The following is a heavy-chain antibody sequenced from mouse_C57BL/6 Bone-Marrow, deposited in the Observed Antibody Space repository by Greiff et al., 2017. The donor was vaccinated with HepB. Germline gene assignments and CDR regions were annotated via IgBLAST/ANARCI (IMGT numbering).Heavy chain of an antibody. V-gene: IGHV1-55*01. CDR3: ARFTTVVEGAFDY. CDR1: GYTFTSYW. D-gene: IGHD1-1*01. CDR2: IYPGSGST. J-gene: IGHJ2*01. Sequence: VQLQQSGAELVKPGASVKMSCKASGYTFTSYWITWVKQRPGQGLEWIGDIYPGSGSTNYNEKFKSKATLTVDTSSSTAYMQLSSLTSEDSAVYYCARFTTVVEGAFDYWGQGTTLTVSS.